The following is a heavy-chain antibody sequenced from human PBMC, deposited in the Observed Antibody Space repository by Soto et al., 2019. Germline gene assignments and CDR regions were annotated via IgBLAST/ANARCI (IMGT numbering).Heavy chain of an antibody. CDR2: IIPIFGTA. Sequence: QVQLVQSGAEVKKPGSSVKVSCKASGGTFSSYAISWVRQAPGQGLEWMGGIIPIFGTANYAQKFQGRVTITADESTSTDYMELSSLSSEDTALYYCARDLGRVGIPINYYGMDGWGQGTTVTVS. CDR3: ARDLGRVGIPINYYGMDG. D-gene: IGHD5-12*01. V-gene: IGHV1-69*01. J-gene: IGHJ6*02. CDR1: GGTFSSYA.